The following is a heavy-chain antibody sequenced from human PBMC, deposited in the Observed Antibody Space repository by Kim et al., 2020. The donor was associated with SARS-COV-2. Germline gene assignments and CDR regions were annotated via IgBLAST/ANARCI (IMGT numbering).Heavy chain of an antibody. V-gene: IGHV4-39*01. CDR1: GGSISSSSYY. D-gene: IGHD3-9*01. J-gene: IGHJ3*02. CDR2: IYYSGST. Sequence: SETLSLTCTVSGGSISSSSYYWGWIRQPPGKGLEWIGSIYYSGSTYYNPSLKSRVTISVDTSKNRFSLKLSSVTAADTAVYYCARRQAYYNILTGYYPDAFDIWGQGTMVTVSS. CDR3: ARRQAYYNILTGYYPDAFDI.